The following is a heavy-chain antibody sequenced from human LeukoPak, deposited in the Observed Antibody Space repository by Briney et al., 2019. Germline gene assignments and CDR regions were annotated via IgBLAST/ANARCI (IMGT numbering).Heavy chain of an antibody. Sequence: PSDTLSLTCTVSGGSISSYYWSWIRQPPGEGPQWIGYIYHDGSTNYSPSLRSRVSISVDTSKNQFSLKLSSVTTADTAVYFCATFFDFWFGPWGQGTQVTVSS. V-gene: IGHV4-59*07. CDR3: ATFFDFWFGP. CDR1: GGSISSYY. CDR2: IYHDGST. J-gene: IGHJ5*02. D-gene: IGHD5/OR15-5a*01.